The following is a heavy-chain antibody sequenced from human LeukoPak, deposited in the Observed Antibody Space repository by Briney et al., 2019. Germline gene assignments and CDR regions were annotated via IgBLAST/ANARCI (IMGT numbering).Heavy chain of an antibody. D-gene: IGHD3-22*01. CDR2: ISGSGDST. V-gene: IGHV3-23*01. J-gene: IGHJ3*02. CDR3: AKGFYDNSASGVFDI. Sequence: QPGGSLRLSCAASGFTFSSYAMRWVRQAPGKGLEWVSSISGSGDSTYNADSVKGRFTISRDNSKNTLYLQMNSLRAEDTAVYYCAKGFYDNSASGVFDIWGQGTMVTVSS. CDR1: GFTFSSYA.